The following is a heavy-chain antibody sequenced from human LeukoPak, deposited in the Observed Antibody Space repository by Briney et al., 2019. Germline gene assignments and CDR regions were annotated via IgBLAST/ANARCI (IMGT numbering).Heavy chain of an antibody. V-gene: IGHV3-30-3*01. D-gene: IGHD4-17*01. J-gene: IGHJ4*02. CDR3: ARTVYGDYEYYFDY. CDR1: GFTFSSYA. CDR2: ISYDGSNK. Sequence: GRSLRLSCAASGFTFSSYAMHWVRQAPGKGLEWVAVISYDGSNKYYADSVKGRFTIPRDNSKNTLYLQMNSLRAEDTAVYYCARTVYGDYEYYFDYWGQGTLVTVSS.